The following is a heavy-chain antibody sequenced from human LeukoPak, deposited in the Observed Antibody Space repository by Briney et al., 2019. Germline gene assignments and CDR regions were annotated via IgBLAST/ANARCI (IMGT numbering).Heavy chain of an antibody. Sequence: GGSLRLSCVASGFTFTNYGMTWVRQAPGKGLEWVSGISGSGDSTQYADSVKGRFTISRDNSKSTLYLQMNSLRAEDTAVYYCAKRSAESSGYFDYWGQGTLVTVSS. CDR1: GFTFTNYG. V-gene: IGHV3-23*01. CDR3: AKRSAESSGYFDY. J-gene: IGHJ4*02. CDR2: ISGSGDST. D-gene: IGHD6-19*01.